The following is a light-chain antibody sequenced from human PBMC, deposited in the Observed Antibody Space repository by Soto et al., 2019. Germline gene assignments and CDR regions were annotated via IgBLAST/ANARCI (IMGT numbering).Light chain of an antibody. CDR2: DND. J-gene: IGLJ2*01. CDR1: SSNIGRSF. V-gene: IGLV1-51*01. CDR3: GTWDSSLSIVL. Sequence: QSVLTQPPSISAAPGQKVTISCSGSSSNIGRSFVFWYQQLPGTAPKLLISDNDNRPSGVPDRFSGSKSGTSATLDITGLQTGGEADYYCGTWDSSLSIVLFGGGTKLTVL.